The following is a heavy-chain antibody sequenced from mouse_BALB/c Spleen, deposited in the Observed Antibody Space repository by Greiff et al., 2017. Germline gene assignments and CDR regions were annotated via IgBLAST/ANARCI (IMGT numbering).Heavy chain of an antibody. CDR3: ARYRKNYAMDY. CDR2: ISSGSSTI. J-gene: IGHJ4*01. CDR1: GFTFSSFG. V-gene: IGHV5-17*02. Sequence: EVLLVESGGGLVQPGGSRKLSCAASGFTFSSFGMHWVRQAPEKGLEWVAYISSGSSTIYYADTVKGRFTISRDKPKNTLFLQMTSLTSEDTAMYYCARYRKNYAMDYWGQGTSVTVSS.